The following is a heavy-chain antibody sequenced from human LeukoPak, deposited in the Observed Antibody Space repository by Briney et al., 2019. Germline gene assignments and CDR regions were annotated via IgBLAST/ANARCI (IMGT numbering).Heavy chain of an antibody. CDR1: GLTVRNNF. Sequence: GGSLRLSCAASGLTVRNNFMSWVRQAPGKGLEWVSVIYSDGSTYYEDSVKGRFTISRDTSKNTLSLQMNSLRVEDTAAYYCAREKGRGVISPYYDYWGQGTRVTVSS. CDR3: AREKGRGVISPYYDY. CDR2: IYSDGST. J-gene: IGHJ4*02. D-gene: IGHD3-10*01. V-gene: IGHV3-53*01.